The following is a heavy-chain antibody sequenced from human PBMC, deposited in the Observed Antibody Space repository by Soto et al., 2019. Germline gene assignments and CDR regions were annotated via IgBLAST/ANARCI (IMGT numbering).Heavy chain of an antibody. J-gene: IGHJ2*01. CDR2: IYYSGST. CDR3: ARCAPAFDL. Sequence: QVQLQESGPGLVKPSETLSLTCTVSGGSISSYCWSWIRQPPGKGLEWIGYIYYSGSTNYNPALRNRVTISVDPSKNQVALELSSVAAADTAVYYCARCAPAFDLWGRGTLVTVSS. V-gene: IGHV4-59*01. CDR1: GGSISSYC.